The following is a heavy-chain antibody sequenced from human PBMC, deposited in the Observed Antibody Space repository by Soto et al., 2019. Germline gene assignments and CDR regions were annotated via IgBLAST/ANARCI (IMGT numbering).Heavy chain of an antibody. Sequence: QVQLQESGPGLVRPSQTLSLTCTVSGGSVSSGDYYWSWIRQYPEKGLEWIANIYDRGRTDYNPARESRGTMSADMSKNHFSLRLHAVTGADTAVYFCARSHDCRPSSCLSVVAFDIWGQGTVVTVSS. J-gene: IGHJ3*02. CDR2: IYDRGRT. D-gene: IGHD2-2*01. CDR1: GGSVSSGDYY. V-gene: IGHV4-31*03. CDR3: ARSHDCRPSSCLSVVAFDI.